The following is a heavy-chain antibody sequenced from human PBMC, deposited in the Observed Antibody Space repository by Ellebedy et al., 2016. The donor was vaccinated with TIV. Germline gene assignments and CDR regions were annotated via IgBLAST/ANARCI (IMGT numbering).Heavy chain of an antibody. D-gene: IGHD3-10*01. CDR1: GASISSYS. Sequence: MPSETLSLTCTVSGASISSYSWAWIRQPPGMGLDYIGYFSYTGSTNYSPSLNSRLSISVDTSKNQFSLKLSSVTAADTAVYYCARRKVRSGPAFDYWGQGTLVTVSS. V-gene: IGHV4-59*08. CDR3: ARRKVRSGPAFDY. J-gene: IGHJ4*02. CDR2: FSYTGST.